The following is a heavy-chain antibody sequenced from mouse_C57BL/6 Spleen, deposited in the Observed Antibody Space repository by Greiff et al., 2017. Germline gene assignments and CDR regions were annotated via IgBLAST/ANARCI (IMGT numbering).Heavy chain of an antibody. CDR1: GYTFTGYW. CDR3: ARKGDYGTRFAY. CDR2: ILPGSGST. J-gene: IGHJ3*01. Sequence: VHLVESGAELMKPGASVKLSCKATGYTFTGYWIEWVKQRPGHGLEWIGEILPGSGSTNYNEKFKGKATFTADTSSNTAYMQLSSLTTEDSAIYYCARKGDYGTRFAYWGQGTLVTVSA. D-gene: IGHD1-1*01. V-gene: IGHV1-9*01.